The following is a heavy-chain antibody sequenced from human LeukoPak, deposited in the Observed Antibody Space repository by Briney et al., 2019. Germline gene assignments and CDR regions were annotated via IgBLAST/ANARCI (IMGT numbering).Heavy chain of an antibody. J-gene: IGHJ4*02. CDR1: GFTFGTHD. CDR2: ISRNGPT. D-gene: IGHD4-17*01. V-gene: IGHV3-23*01. Sequence: GGSLRLSCAASGFTFGTHDMQWVRQAPGKGLEWVSGISRNGPTYYPDSVRGRFTISRDNSKDTLYLQMNSLRAEDTAVYYCAIARSYDYAKYFDYWGQGTLVTVSS. CDR3: AIARSYDYAKYFDY.